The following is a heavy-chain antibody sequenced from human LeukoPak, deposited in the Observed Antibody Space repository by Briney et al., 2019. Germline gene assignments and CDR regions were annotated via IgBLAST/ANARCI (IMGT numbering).Heavy chain of an antibody. V-gene: IGHV4-39*01. CDR1: GASISGSRYY. D-gene: IGHD6-19*01. CDR3: ATYSTGFDI. CDR2: ICYSGTT. J-gene: IGHJ3*02. Sequence: SETLSLTCTVSGASISGSRYYWGWIRQPPGKGLEWIGTICYSGTTYYNPSLKSRVTISVDTSKNQFSLKLSSVTAADTAVYYCATYSTGFDIWGQGTVVTVSS.